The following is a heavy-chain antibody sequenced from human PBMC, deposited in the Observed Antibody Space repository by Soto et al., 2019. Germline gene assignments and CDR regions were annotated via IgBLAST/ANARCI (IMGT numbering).Heavy chain of an antibody. D-gene: IGHD6-13*01. CDR2: INHRGST. CDR1: GGSFSDYH. V-gene: IGHV4-34*01. J-gene: IGHJ6*02. Sequence: SETLSLTCVVYGGSFSDYHWSWIRQPPGKGLEWIGEINHRGSTNYNPSLKSRVTISLDTSKNQFSLKLNSVTAADTAVYYCATMAAGTSYYNNCMDVWGQGTTVTVSS. CDR3: ATMAAGTSYYNNCMDV.